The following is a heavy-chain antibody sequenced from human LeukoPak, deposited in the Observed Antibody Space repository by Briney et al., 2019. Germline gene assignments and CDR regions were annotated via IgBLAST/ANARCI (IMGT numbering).Heavy chain of an antibody. CDR1: GFTFSSYA. CDR3: ARIREGGTYYYYYYMDV. CDR2: ISYDGSNK. V-gene: IGHV3-30*04. J-gene: IGHJ6*03. Sequence: GGSLRLSCAASGFTFSSYAMHWVRQAPGKGLEWVAVISYDGSNKYYADSVKGRFTISRDNSKNTLYLQMNSLRAEDTAVYYCARIREGGTYYYYYYMDVWGKGTTVTVSS. D-gene: IGHD3-16*01.